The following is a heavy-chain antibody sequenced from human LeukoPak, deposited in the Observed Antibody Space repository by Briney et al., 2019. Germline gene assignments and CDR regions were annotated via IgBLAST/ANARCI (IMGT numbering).Heavy chain of an antibody. CDR1: GFTFSSYA. D-gene: IGHD4-23*01. CDR3: ARDHDYGGNSDYYYGMDV. V-gene: IGHV3-30*04. Sequence: GGSLRLSCAASGFTFSSYAMHWVRQAPGKGLEWVAVISYDGSNKYYADSVKGRFTISRDNSKNTLYLQMNSLRAEDTAVYYCARDHDYGGNSDYYYGMDVWGQGTTVTVSS. CDR2: ISYDGSNK. J-gene: IGHJ6*02.